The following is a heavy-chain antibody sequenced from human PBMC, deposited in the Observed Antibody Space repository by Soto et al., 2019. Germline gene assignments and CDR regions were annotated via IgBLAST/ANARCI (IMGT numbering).Heavy chain of an antibody. CDR1: GYTFTTYG. D-gene: IGHD4-4*01. V-gene: IGHV1-18*01. CDR2: ISAYNGDT. Sequence: QVQLVQSGAEVKKPGASVKVSCKASGYTFTTYGITWVRQAPGQGLEWMGWISAYNGDTNYAQKFQGRVTMTTDKSTSIAYMELTSLRSDDTAVYYCARDYTKDNSNYRTDAFDIWGQGTVVIVSS. J-gene: IGHJ3*02. CDR3: ARDYTKDNSNYRTDAFDI.